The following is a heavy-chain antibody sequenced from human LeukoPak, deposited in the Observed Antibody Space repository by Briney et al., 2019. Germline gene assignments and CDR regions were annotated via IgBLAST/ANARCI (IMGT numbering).Heavy chain of an antibody. V-gene: IGHV3-7*03. CDR2: INDNGNVN. D-gene: IGHD3-16*01. CDR1: GFTFSSYW. Sequence: GGSLRLSCAASGFTFSSYWMNWARQAPGKGLEWVASINDNGNVNYYVDSVKGRFTISRDNAKNSLYLQMSNLRAEDTAVYFCARGGGLDVWGQGATVTVSS. J-gene: IGHJ6*02. CDR3: ARGGGLDV.